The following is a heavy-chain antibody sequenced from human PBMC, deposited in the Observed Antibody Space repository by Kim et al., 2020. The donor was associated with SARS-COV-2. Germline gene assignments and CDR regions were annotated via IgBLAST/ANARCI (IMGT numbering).Heavy chain of an antibody. J-gene: IGHJ6*02. CDR1: GYSFTSYW. Sequence: GESLKISCKGSGYSFTSYWIGWVRQMPGKGLEWMGIIYPGDSDTRYSPSFQGQVTISADKSISTAYLQWSSLKASDTAMYYCASWSGSGSDSIGSYYGMDVWGQGTTVTVSS. CDR3: ASWSGSGSDSIGSYYGMDV. CDR2: IYPGDSDT. D-gene: IGHD3-10*01. V-gene: IGHV5-51*01.